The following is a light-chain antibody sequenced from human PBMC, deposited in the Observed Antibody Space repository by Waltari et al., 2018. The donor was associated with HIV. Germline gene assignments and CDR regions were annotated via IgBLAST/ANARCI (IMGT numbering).Light chain of an antibody. CDR2: GAS. Sequence: EIVLTQSPGTLSLSPGERATFPCRASQSVSSNYLAWYQQKPGQAPRLLIYGASSRATGIPDRFSGSGSGTDFTLTISRLEPEDFAVYYCQQYGSSPLFTFGPGTKVDVK. CDR3: QQYGSSPLFT. CDR1: QSVSSNY. J-gene: IGKJ3*01. V-gene: IGKV3-20*01.